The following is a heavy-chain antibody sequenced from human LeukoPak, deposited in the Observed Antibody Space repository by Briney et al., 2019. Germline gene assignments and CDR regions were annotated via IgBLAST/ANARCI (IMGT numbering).Heavy chain of an antibody. CDR1: GFTFSSYE. Sequence: PGGSLRLSCAASGFTFSSYEMNWVRQAPGKGLEWVSYISSSGSTIYYADSVKGRFTISRDNAKNSLYLQMDSLRAEDTAVYYCAFVGTMVRGVPRAFDYWAREPWSPSPQ. V-gene: IGHV3-48*03. D-gene: IGHD3-10*01. CDR2: ISSSGSTI. CDR3: AFVGTMVRGVPRAFDY. J-gene: IGHJ4*02.